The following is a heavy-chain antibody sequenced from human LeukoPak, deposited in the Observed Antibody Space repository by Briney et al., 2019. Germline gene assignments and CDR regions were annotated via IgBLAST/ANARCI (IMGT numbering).Heavy chain of an antibody. CDR3: ARIRDGYNDAYDI. CDR2: INPGGGNT. D-gene: IGHD5-24*01. V-gene: IGHV1-46*01. CDR1: GYTFTSYD. Sequence: ASVKVSCKASGYTFTSYDINWVRQATGQGLEWMGLINPGGGNTNYAQNFQGRVTMTRDTSASTVYMELSSLRSEDTAIYYCARIRDGYNDAYDIWGQETVVTVPS. J-gene: IGHJ3*02.